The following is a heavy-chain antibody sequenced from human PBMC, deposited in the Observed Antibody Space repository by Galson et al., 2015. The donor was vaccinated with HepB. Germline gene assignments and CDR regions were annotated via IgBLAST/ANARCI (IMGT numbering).Heavy chain of an antibody. CDR2: IRQVGGEI. J-gene: IGHJ4*02. CDR1: GFTFSSFC. CDR3: ARGRSFGSGNYHTFDF. Sequence: LRLSCAASGFTFSSFCMSWVRQAPGKGLEWVANIRQVGGEIFYVDSVKGRFTISRDNAKNTVYLQMDSLRAEDTAVYYCARGRSFGSGNYHTFDFWGQGALVTVSS. V-gene: IGHV3-7*01. D-gene: IGHD3-10*01.